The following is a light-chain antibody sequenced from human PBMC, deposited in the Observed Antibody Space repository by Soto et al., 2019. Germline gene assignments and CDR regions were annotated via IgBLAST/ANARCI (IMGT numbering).Light chain of an antibody. CDR1: SSDVGSYTY. V-gene: IGLV2-14*01. CDR2: DVS. Sequence: QSVLTQPASVSGSPGQSIAISCTGTSSDVGSYTYVSWYQQHPGKAPKLMIFDVSNRPSGVSDRFSGSKSGNTASLTISGLQDDDEADYYCSSYTISSTYVFGTGTKLTVL. CDR3: SSYTISSTYV. J-gene: IGLJ1*01.